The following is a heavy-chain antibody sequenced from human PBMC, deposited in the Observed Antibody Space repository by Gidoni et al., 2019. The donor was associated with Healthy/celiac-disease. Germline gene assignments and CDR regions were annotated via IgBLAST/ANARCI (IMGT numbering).Heavy chain of an antibody. CDR3: AGFLPATANFDY. D-gene: IGHD2-2*01. J-gene: IGHJ4*02. Sequence: QLQLQESGPGLVKPSETLSLTCTVSGGSISSSSYYWGWIRQPPGKGLEWIGSIYYSGSTYYNPSLKSRVTISVDTSKNQFSLKLSSVTAADTAVYYCAGFLPATANFDYWGQGTLVTVSS. CDR1: GGSISSSSYY. CDR2: IYYSGST. V-gene: IGHV4-39*01.